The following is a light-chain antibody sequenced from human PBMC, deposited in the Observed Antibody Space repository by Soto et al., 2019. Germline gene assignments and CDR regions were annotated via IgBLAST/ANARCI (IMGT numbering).Light chain of an antibody. CDR2: SNN. CDR3: AAWDDSLNGVV. V-gene: IGLV1-44*01. Sequence: QSVLTQPPSASGTPGQRVTISCSGSSSNIGSNTVNWYQQLPGTAPKLLIYSNNHRPSGVPDRFSGSKSGTSASLAISGLQSEDEADYYCAAWDDSLNGVVFGRGTKLTVL. CDR1: SSNIGSNT. J-gene: IGLJ2*01.